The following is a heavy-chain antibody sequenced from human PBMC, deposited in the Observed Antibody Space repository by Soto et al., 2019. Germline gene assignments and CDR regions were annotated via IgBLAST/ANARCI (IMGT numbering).Heavy chain of an antibody. CDR2: ISGSGGST. J-gene: IGHJ4*02. CDR3: ATRIAAAGTRY. D-gene: IGHD6-13*01. V-gene: IGHV3-23*01. Sequence: VQLLASGGGLVQSGGSLRLSCAASGFTFSSYAMSWVRQAPGKGLEWVSAISGSGGSTYYADSVKGRFTISRDNSKNTLYLQMNSLRAEDTAVYYCATRIAAAGTRYWGQGTLVTVSS. CDR1: GFTFSSYA.